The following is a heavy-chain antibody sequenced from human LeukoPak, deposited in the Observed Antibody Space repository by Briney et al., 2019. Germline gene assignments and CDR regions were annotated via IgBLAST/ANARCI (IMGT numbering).Heavy chain of an antibody. D-gene: IGHD1-26*01. Sequence: GASVKVSCKVSGYTLTELSMHWVRQAPGKGLEWMGGFDPEDGETIYAQKFQGRVTMTEDTSTDTAYMELSSLRSEDTAVYYCARSGEIVGGYYYYYGMDVWGQGTTVTVSS. V-gene: IGHV1-24*01. CDR3: ARSGEIVGGYYYYYGMDV. J-gene: IGHJ6*02. CDR2: FDPEDGET. CDR1: GYTLTELS.